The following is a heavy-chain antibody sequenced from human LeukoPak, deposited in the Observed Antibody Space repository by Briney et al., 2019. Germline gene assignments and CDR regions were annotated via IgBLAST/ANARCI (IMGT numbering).Heavy chain of an antibody. J-gene: IGHJ4*02. CDR3: VRDGGVSGYDLLDY. Sequence: PGGSLRLSCAASGFTFSNYWMTWVRQAPGKGLEWVAHINQDGSEEHYMDSVKARFSISRDNAKNSLSLQVNSLRAEDTAVYYCVRDGGVSGYDLLDYWGRGTLVTVSS. V-gene: IGHV3-7*01. CDR1: GFTFSNYW. CDR2: INQDGSEE. D-gene: IGHD5-12*01.